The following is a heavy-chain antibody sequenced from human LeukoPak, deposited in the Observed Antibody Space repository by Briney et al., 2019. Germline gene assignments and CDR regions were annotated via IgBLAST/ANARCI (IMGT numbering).Heavy chain of an antibody. J-gene: IGHJ5*02. V-gene: IGHV1-69*05. Sequence: SVKVSCKASGGTFSSYAISWVRQAPGQGLEWMGRIIPIFGTANYAQKFQGRVTITTDESTSTAYMELSSLRSEDTAVYYCARAEDFWSGPYPCWFDPWGQGTLVTVSS. CDR2: IIPIFGTA. CDR3: ARAEDFWSGPYPCWFDP. CDR1: GGTFSSYA. D-gene: IGHD3-3*01.